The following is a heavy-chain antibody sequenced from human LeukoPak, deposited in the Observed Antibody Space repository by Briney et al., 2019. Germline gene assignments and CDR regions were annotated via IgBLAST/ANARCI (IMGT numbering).Heavy chain of an antibody. D-gene: IGHD5-12*01. J-gene: IGHJ6*04. Sequence: ASVKVSCEASGYTFTSYGISWVRQAPGQGLEWMGWISAYNGNTNYAQKLQGRVTMTTDTSTSTAYMELRSLRSDDTAVYYCARLGVATTGQMPYYYGMDVWGKGTTVTVSS. CDR2: ISAYNGNT. CDR3: ARLGVATTGQMPYYYGMDV. CDR1: GYTFTSYG. V-gene: IGHV1-18*04.